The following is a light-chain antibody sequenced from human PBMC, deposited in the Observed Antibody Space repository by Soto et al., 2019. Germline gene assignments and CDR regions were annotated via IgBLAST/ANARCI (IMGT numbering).Light chain of an antibody. V-gene: IGKV3-15*01. J-gene: IGKJ1*01. Sequence: EIVMTQSTDTLSVSPGERAILSCRASQSVSSNLAWYQQKPGQAPRLLIYGASTRATGIPARFSGSGSGTEFTLPISRLQSEDFAVYYCQQYNNWPPWTFGQGTKVELK. CDR2: GAS. CDR3: QQYNNWPPWT. CDR1: QSVSSN.